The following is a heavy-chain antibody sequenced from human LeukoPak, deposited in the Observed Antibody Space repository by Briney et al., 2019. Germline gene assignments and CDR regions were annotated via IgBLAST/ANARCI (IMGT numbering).Heavy chain of an antibody. V-gene: IGHV4-34*01. J-gene: IGHJ4*02. CDR2: INHSGST. CDR1: GGSFSGYY. Sequence: SETLSLTCAVYGGSFSGYYWSWIRQPPGEGLEWIGEINHSGSTSYNPSLKRRVTISVDTSKDQFSLKLSSVAAADTAVYYCARGRYDFWSGYPDPTTKFDYWGQGTLVTVSS. D-gene: IGHD3-3*01. CDR3: ARGRYDFWSGYPDPTTKFDY.